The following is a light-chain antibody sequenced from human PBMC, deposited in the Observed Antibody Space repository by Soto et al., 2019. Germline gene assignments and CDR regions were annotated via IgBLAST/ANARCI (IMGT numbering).Light chain of an antibody. CDR1: SSDVGGYNF. Sequence: QSALTQPASVSGSPGQSITISCTGTSSDVGGYNFVSWYQQHPGKAPKLIIYEVSHRPSGVSNRFSGSKSGNTASLTISGLQAEDEADYYCNSYTGSSARVFGGGTKLTVL. CDR3: NSYTGSSARV. J-gene: IGLJ3*02. V-gene: IGLV2-14*01. CDR2: EVS.